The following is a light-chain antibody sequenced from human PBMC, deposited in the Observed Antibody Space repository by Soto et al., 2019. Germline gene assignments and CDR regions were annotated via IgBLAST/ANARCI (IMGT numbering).Light chain of an antibody. Sequence: EIVLTQSPGTLSFSPGERGTLSYSASQSVTNNYLAWYQHKPGQAPRILIHGASSRAIGVPDRFSGSGSATNFTLTIIRLEHEDFTVYFCQQYSSLPLTFGGGTKVEIK. J-gene: IGKJ4*01. CDR3: QQYSSLPLT. CDR2: GAS. CDR1: QSVTNNY. V-gene: IGKV3-20*01.